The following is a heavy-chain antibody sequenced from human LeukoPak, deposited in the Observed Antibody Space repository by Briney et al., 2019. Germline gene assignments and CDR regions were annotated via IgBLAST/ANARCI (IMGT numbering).Heavy chain of an antibody. CDR3: AGSTLWSGIFQY. V-gene: IGHV3-48*01. J-gene: IGHJ1*01. CDR2: ISSNIITT. CDR1: GFTFSSYS. Sequence: PGGSLRLSCAASGFTFSSYSMSWVRQAPGKGLQWVSYISSNIITTYYADSVRGRFIVSRDNAKNSLYLQINSLRAEDTAVYYCAGSTLWSGIFQYGGQGTLVTVSS. D-gene: IGHD3-3*01.